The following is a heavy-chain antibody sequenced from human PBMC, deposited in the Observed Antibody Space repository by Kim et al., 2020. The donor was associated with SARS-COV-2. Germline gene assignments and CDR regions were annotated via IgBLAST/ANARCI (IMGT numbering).Heavy chain of an antibody. D-gene: IGHD6-19*01. V-gene: IGHV4-59*01. J-gene: IGHJ4*02. Sequence: PSLKGRVTISVDTSKNQFSLKLSSVTAADTAVYYCARDSGASSGWYYFDYWGQGTLVTVSS. CDR3: ARDSGASSGWYYFDY.